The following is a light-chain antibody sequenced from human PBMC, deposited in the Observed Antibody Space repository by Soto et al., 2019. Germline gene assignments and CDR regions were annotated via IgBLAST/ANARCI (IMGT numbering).Light chain of an antibody. V-gene: IGKV1-39*01. CDR2: AAS. CDR1: QSISTY. Sequence: DIQMTQSPSSLSASVGDRVTITCRTSQSISTYLNWYQQRPGRAPKLLIYAASSLQSGVPSSFTGSGSGTDFTLTISSLQPEDVATYYCQQSYTTPLTCGQGTKVEIK. CDR3: QQSYTTPLT. J-gene: IGKJ1*01.